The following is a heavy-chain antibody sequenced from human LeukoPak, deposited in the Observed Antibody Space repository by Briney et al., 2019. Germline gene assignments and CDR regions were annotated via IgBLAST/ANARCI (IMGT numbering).Heavy chain of an antibody. J-gene: IGHJ4*02. Sequence: ASVKVSCKASGYMFTDYYIHWVRQAPGQGLEWMGWINHNSGGTNYAQEFQGRVTMTRDTSSNTGYMDLSRLTSDDTAVYYCARDGQGRYCSGGNCFPFEYWGQGTLVTVSS. CDR1: GYMFTDYY. CDR2: INHNSGGT. V-gene: IGHV1-2*02. D-gene: IGHD2-15*01. CDR3: ARDGQGRYCSGGNCFPFEY.